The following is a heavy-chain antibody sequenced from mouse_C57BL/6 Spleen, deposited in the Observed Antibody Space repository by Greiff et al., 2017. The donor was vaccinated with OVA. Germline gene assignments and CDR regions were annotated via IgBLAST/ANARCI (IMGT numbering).Heavy chain of an antibody. J-gene: IGHJ3*01. CDR1: GFTFSDYY. D-gene: IGHD2-4*01. CDR2: ISNGGGST. V-gene: IGHV5-12*01. Sequence: EVQRVESGGGLVQPGGSLKLSCAASGFTFSDYYMYWVRQTPEKRLEWVAYISNGGGSTYYPDTVKGRFTISRDNAKNTLYLQMSRLKSEDTAMYYCARHYDYDEAWFAYWGQGTLVTVSA. CDR3: ARHYDYDEAWFAY.